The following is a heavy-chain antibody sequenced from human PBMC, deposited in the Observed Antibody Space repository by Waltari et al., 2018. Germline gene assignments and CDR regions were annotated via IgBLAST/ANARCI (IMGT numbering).Heavy chain of an antibody. J-gene: IGHJ4*02. D-gene: IGHD3-10*01. CDR3: ARGPSGY. CDR1: GFTFRSYA. Sequence: QVQLVESGGGVVQPGRSLRLSCAASGFTFRSYAMHWVRQAPGKGLEWVAVISYDGSNKYYADSVKGRFTISRDNSKNTLYLQMNSLRAEDTAVYYCARGPSGYWGQGTLVTVSS. V-gene: IGHV3-30*01. CDR2: ISYDGSNK.